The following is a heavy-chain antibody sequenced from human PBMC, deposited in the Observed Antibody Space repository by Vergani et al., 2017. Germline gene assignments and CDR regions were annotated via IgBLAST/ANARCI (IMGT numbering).Heavy chain of an antibody. Sequence: EVQLVESGGGLVQPGGSLRLSCAASGFTFSSYWMSWVRQAPGKGLEWVANIKQDGSEKYYVDSVKGRFTISRDNAKNSLYLQMNSLRAEDTAVYYCARVNSGYGAEYFDYWGQGTLVTVSS. J-gene: IGHJ4*02. V-gene: IGHV3-7*01. CDR1: GFTFSSYW. CDR3: ARVNSGYGAEYFDY. CDR2: IKQDGSEK. D-gene: IGHD3-22*01.